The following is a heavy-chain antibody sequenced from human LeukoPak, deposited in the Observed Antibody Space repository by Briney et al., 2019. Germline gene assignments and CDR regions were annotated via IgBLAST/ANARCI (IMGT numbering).Heavy chain of an antibody. Sequence: SETPSLTCAVYGGSFSGQYWSWIRQPPGKGLEWIGEINHYGRTNYNPSLKSRVTISVDASKNQFSLKLTSVTAADTAVYYCARGRNYYDSSGYNFVWFDPWGQGILVTVSS. V-gene: IGHV4-34*01. CDR3: ARGRNYYDSSGYNFVWFDP. J-gene: IGHJ5*02. D-gene: IGHD3-22*01. CDR2: INHYGRT. CDR1: GGSFSGQY.